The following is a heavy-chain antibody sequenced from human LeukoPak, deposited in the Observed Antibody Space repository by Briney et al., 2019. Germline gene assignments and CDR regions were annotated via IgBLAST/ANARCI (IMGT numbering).Heavy chain of an antibody. J-gene: IGHJ4*02. V-gene: IGHV3-7*04. CDR1: GFTFSNYW. CDR3: ARGITMAN. D-gene: IGHD3-10*01. CDR2: IKQDGSER. Sequence: GGSLRLSCAASGFTFSNYWMTWVRQAPGKGLEGVANIKQDGSERHYVDSVKGRFTISREDAKNLLYLQMNSMRAEATAVYYCARGITMANWGQGTLVTVSS.